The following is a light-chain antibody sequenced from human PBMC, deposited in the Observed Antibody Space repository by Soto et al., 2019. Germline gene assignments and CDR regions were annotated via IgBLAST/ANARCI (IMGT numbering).Light chain of an antibody. Sequence: QSALTQPASVSGSPGQSITISCTGTSSDVGSYNLVSWYQQHTGKAPKLMIYDDTKRPSGVSNRFSGPKSGNTASLTISGLQAEDEADYYCCSYAGSSTLVVGGGTKLTVL. CDR1: SSDVGSYNL. V-gene: IGLV2-23*01. CDR3: CSYAGSSTLV. J-gene: IGLJ2*01. CDR2: DDT.